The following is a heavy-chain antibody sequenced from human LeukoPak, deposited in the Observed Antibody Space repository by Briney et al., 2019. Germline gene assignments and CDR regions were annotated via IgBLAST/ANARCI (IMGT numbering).Heavy chain of an antibody. J-gene: IGHJ4*02. D-gene: IGHD6-13*01. Sequence: ASVKVSCKASGYTFTGYYMHWVRQAPGQGLEWMGWINPNSGGTNYAQKFQGRVTMTRDTSISTAYMELSRLRSDDTAVYYCARDQVAAATLGYWGQGTLVTVSA. CDR3: ARDQVAAATLGY. CDR2: INPNSGGT. CDR1: GYTFTGYY. V-gene: IGHV1-2*02.